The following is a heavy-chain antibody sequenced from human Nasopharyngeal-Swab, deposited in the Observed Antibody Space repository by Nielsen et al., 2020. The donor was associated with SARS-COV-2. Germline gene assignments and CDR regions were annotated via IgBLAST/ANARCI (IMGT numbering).Heavy chain of an antibody. CDR3: ARGPALVIRKTLSSGFDI. Sequence: SETLSLTCAVFGGSFSGSYWSWIRQPPGRGLEWIGEINHSGRTMYIPSLKSRVTISVDTSKNQFSLNLTSVTAADTAMYYCARGPALVIRKTLSSGFDIWGQGTMVTVSS. J-gene: IGHJ3*02. CDR2: INHSGRT. CDR1: GGSFSGSY. D-gene: IGHD3-10*01. V-gene: IGHV4-34*01.